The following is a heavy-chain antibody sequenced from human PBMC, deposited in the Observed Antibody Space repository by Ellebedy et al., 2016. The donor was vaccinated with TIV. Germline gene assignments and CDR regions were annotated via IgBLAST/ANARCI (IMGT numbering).Heavy chain of an antibody. CDR1: GVTFTSFA. D-gene: IGHD4-23*01. CDR3: ARIAPTVVTFGLYYFDF. CDR2: IIPILGIP. V-gene: IGHV1-69*10. Sequence: SVKVSCKASGVTFTSFAISWVRQAPGQGLEWMGGIIPILGIPNYAQKFQGRVTITADKSTRTAYMELSSLRSEDTALYYCARIAPTVVTFGLYYFDFWGQGTLVTVSS. J-gene: IGHJ4*02.